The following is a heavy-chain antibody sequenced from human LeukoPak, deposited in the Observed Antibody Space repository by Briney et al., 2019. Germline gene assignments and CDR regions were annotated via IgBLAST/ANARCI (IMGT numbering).Heavy chain of an antibody. CDR3: AKYISAHITMIVVVAVDY. CDR2: ISGSGGST. J-gene: IGHJ4*02. Sequence: GGSLRLSCAASGFTFSSYAMSWVRQAPGKGREWVSAISGSGGSTYYADSVKGRFTISRDNSKNTLYLQMNSLRAEDTAVYYCAKYISAHITMIVVVAVDYWGQGTLVTVSS. V-gene: IGHV3-23*01. CDR1: GFTFSSYA. D-gene: IGHD3-22*01.